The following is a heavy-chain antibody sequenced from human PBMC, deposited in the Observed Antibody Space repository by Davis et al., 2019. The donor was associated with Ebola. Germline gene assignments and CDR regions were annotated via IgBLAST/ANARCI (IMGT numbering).Heavy chain of an antibody. V-gene: IGHV3-9*01. J-gene: IGHJ5*02. CDR3: TKVNTTNWFDP. D-gene: IGHD1-1*01. CDR2: LSWNSASI. Sequence: PGGSLRLSCVGFGFIFEDYAIHWVRQPPGKGLEWVAGLSWNSASIGYADSVKGRFTISRDNAKNSLYLQMNSLRAEDTAFYYCTKVNTTNWFDPWGLGTLVTVSS. CDR1: GFIFEDYA.